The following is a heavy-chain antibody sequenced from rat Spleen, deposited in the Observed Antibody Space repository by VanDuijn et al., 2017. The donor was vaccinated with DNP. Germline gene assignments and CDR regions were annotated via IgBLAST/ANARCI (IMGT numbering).Heavy chain of an antibody. Sequence: EVQLVESGGGLVQPGRSLKLSCADSGFTFSDYYMAWVRQAPKKGLEWVAYISYDGGNTYYGDSVKGRFTISSDNAKSTLYLQMDSLRSWDTATYYFTRGERLAMDAWGQGTSVTVYS. CDR3: TRGERLAMDA. CDR1: GFTFSDYY. D-gene: IGHD4-2*01. CDR2: ISYDGGNT. V-gene: IGHV5-20*01. J-gene: IGHJ4*01.